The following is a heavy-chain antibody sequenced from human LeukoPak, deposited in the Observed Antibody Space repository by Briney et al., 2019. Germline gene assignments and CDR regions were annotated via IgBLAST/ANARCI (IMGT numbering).Heavy chain of an antibody. D-gene: IGHD3-10*01. V-gene: IGHV1-69*13. CDR3: TRVGDGLGSYYNLPYYYYGMDV. CDR1: GGTFIIYA. CDR2: IIPIFGTA. J-gene: IGHJ6*02. Sequence: SVKVSCKASGGTFIIYAISWVRQAPGEGLEWMGGIIPIFGTANYAQKFQGRVTITADESTSTAYMELSSLRSEDTAVYYCTRVGDGLGSYYNLPYYYYGMDVWGQGTTVTVSS.